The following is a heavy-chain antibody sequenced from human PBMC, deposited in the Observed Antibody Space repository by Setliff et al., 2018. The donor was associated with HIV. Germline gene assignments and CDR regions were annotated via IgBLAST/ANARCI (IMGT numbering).Heavy chain of an antibody. CDR3: ARVSPSSCRSGVDF. CDR2: IYHTGST. J-gene: IGHJ4*02. CDR1: GGSINSTSYY. V-gene: IGHV4-39*01. D-gene: IGHD2-15*01. Sequence: PSETLSLTCTVSGGSINSTSYYWGWIRQPPGNGLEWIGSIYHTGSTYYKPSLKSRVTISVDTSKNQFSLKLSSVTAADTAVYHCARVSPSSCRSGVDFWGQGTLVTVSS.